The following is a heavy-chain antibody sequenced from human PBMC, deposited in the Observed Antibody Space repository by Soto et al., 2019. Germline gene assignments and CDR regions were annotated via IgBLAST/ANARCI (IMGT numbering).Heavy chain of an antibody. J-gene: IGHJ6*02. CDR1: GGSISSYY. V-gene: IGHV4-59*01. D-gene: IGHD6-13*01. CDR3: AREAAAAGPYPGYYGMDV. CDR2: IYYSGST. Sequence: QVQLQESGPGLVKPSETLSLTCTVSGGSISSYYWSWIRQPPGKGLEWIGYIYYSGSTNYNPSLKRRVTISVDTSKNQFSLKLSSVTAADTAVYYCAREAAAAGPYPGYYGMDVWGQGTTVTVSS.